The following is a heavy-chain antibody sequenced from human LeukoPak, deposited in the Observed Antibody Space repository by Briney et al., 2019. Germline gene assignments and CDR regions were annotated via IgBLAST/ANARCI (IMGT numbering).Heavy chain of an antibody. CDR1: GTTFDSYS. J-gene: IGHJ6*03. V-gene: IGHV3-48*04. D-gene: IGHD5-12*01. CDR3: AREKYLPSGGYYYMDV. CDR2: ISSGSNTR. Sequence: GGSLRLSCVASGTTFDSYSMDWVRQAPGKGLEWVSYISSGSNTRLYAESVKGRFTISRDNSNDSLFLQMNSLRPEDTAVYYCAREKYLPSGGYYYMDVWGKGTTVTVSS.